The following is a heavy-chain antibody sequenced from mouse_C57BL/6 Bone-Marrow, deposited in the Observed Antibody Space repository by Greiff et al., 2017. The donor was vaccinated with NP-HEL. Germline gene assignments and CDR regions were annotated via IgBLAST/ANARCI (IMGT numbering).Heavy chain of an antibody. CDR2: ISSGGSYT. V-gene: IGHV5-6*01. Sequence: EVTLVESGGDLVKPGGSLKLSCAASGFTFSSYGMSWVRQTPDKRLEWVATISSGGSYTYYPDSVKGRFTISRDNAKNTLYLQMSSLKSEDTAMYYCAREILYWGQGTTLTVSS. J-gene: IGHJ2*01. CDR1: GFTFSSYG. CDR3: AREILY.